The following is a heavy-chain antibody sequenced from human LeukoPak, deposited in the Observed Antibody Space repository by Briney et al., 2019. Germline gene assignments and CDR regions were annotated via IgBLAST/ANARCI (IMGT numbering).Heavy chain of an antibody. CDR2: ISYDGSNK. V-gene: IGHV3-30*19. CDR1: GLSFSSHG. Sequence: PGGSLRLSCAASGLSFSSHGMHWVRQAPGKGLEWVAVISYDGSNKYYADSVKGRFTISRDNSKNTLYLQMNSLRAEDTAVYYCARTQGITGTTGHQDYWGQGTLVTVSS. CDR3: ARTQGITGTTGHQDY. D-gene: IGHD1-7*01. J-gene: IGHJ4*02.